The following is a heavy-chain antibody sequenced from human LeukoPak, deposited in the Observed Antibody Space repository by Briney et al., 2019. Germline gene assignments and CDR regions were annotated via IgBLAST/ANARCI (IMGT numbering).Heavy chain of an antibody. CDR3: ARDQPGTYTLSST. D-gene: IGHD6-19*01. V-gene: IGHV3-53*01. CDR2: IYRGGST. Sequence: TGGSLRLSCAASGFTVSSNYMSWVRQAPGKGLEWVAVIYRGGSTYYADSVKGPFTISRANSKNTLYLQMNSLRAEDTAVYYCARDQPGTYTLSSTWGQGTLVTVSS. CDR1: GFTVSSNY. J-gene: IGHJ5*02.